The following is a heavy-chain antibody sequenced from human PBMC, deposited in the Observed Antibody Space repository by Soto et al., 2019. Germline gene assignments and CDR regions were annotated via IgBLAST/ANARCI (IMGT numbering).Heavy chain of an antibody. D-gene: IGHD3-22*01. CDR3: ARGRVYYDNANDC. Sequence: ESGGGVVQPGRSLRLSCAASGFTFSSYGMHWVRQAPGKGLEWVAVIWYDGSNKYYADSVKGRFTISRDNSKNTLYLQMNSLTAEDTAAQYCARGRVYYDNANDCWGQGTLVTVSS. CDR2: IWYDGSNK. J-gene: IGHJ4*02. V-gene: IGHV3-33*01. CDR1: GFTFSSYG.